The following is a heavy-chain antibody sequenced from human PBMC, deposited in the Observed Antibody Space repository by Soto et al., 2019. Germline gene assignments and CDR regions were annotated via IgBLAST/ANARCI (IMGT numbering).Heavy chain of an antibody. J-gene: IGHJ6*02. D-gene: IGHD5-12*01. Sequence: QVQLVQSGAEVKKPGASVKVSCKASGYTFTSYGISWVRQAPGQGLEWMGWISAYNGNTNYAQKLQGRVTMTTDTSTSTAYVELRSLRSDDTAVYYCARYRGYSGYDFGGNYYYYGMDVWGQGTTVTVSS. CDR2: ISAYNGNT. CDR1: GYTFTSYG. V-gene: IGHV1-18*01. CDR3: ARYRGYSGYDFGGNYYYYGMDV.